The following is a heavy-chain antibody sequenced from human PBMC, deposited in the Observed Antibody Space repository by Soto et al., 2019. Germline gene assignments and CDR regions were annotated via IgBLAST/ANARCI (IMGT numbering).Heavy chain of an antibody. CDR2: IWYDGSNK. J-gene: IGHJ4*02. CDR3: ARDQDPTYYYDSSGLSPFDY. V-gene: IGHV3-33*01. D-gene: IGHD3-22*01. Sequence: GGSLRLSCAASGFTFSSYGMHWVRQAPGKGLEWVAVIWYDGSNKYYADSVKGRFTISRDNSKNTLYLQMNSLRAEDTAVYYCARDQDPTYYYDSSGLSPFDYWGQGTLVTVSS. CDR1: GFTFSSYG.